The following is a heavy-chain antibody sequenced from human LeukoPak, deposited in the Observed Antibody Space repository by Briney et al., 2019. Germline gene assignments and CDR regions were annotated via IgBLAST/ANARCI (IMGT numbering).Heavy chain of an antibody. CDR3: SRVLGWGAGDY. J-gene: IGHJ4*02. D-gene: IGHD1-26*01. Sequence: GGSLRLSCTTSGFSFGDYAINWVRQAPGKGLEWIGFIRTEGYGGTAVHAASMEGRFSISRDDSKGIAYLQMNSLKTEDTAVYYCSRVLGWGAGDYWGQGTLVTVSS. CDR2: IRTEGYGGTA. CDR1: GFSFGDYA. V-gene: IGHV3-49*04.